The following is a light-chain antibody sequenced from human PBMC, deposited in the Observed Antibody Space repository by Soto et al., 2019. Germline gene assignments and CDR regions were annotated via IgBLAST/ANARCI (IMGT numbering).Light chain of an antibody. CDR2: QDT. V-gene: IGLV3-1*01. Sequence: SYELTQPPSVSVSPGQTATFTCSGDKLGDKYASWYQHKPGQSPVLVIYQDTKRPSGIPERFSGSNSGNTATLTITGTQAMDEADYYCQAWDSSTYVFGTGTKLTVL. CDR1: KLGDKY. CDR3: QAWDSSTYV. J-gene: IGLJ1*01.